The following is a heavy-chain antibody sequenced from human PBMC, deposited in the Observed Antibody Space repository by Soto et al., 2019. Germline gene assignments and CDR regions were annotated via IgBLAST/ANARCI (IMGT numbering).Heavy chain of an antibody. Sequence: EVQLVESGGGLVQPGGSLRLSCVASGFTFSTYAMGWFRQAPGQGLEWLSGIYGSGGGISYADSVKGRFTISRDNSRNTLYLQMNSLRTDDTAIYYCAKDRQPDGFWPFDHWGRGTLIIVSS. CDR3: AKDRQPDGFWPFDH. D-gene: IGHD3-3*01. V-gene: IGHV3-23*04. CDR1: GFTFSTYA. CDR2: IYGSGGGI. J-gene: IGHJ4*02.